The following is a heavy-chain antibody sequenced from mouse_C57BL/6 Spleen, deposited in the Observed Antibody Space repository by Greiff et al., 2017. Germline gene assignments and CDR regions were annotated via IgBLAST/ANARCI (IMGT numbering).Heavy chain of an antibody. CDR3: ARRRNGYDAMDY. J-gene: IGHJ4*01. V-gene: IGHV1-69*01. CDR2: IDPSDSYT. CDR1: GYTFTSYW. Sequence: QVQLQQPGAELVMPGASVKLSCKASGYTFTSYWMHWVKQRPGQGLEWIGEIDPSDSYTNYNQKFKGKSTLTVDKSSSTAYMQLSSLTSEDSAVYYCARRRNGYDAMDYWGQGTSVTVSS.